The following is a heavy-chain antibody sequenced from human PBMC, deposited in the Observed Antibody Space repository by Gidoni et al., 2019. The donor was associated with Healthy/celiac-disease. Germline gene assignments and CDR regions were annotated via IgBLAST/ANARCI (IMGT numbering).Heavy chain of an antibody. D-gene: IGHD5-18*01. J-gene: IGHJ4*02. CDR1: GVSISSSSYY. Sequence: QLQLQASGPGLVKPSEALSFTCTVAGVSISSSSYYWGWIRQPPGKGLEWIGSIYYSGSTYYNPYHKSRVTISVDTSKNQFSLKLSSVTAADTAVYYCARHPIGIQLWSPPKYYFDYWGQGTLVTVSS. V-gene: IGHV4-39*01. CDR2: IYYSGST. CDR3: ARHPIGIQLWSPPKYYFDY.